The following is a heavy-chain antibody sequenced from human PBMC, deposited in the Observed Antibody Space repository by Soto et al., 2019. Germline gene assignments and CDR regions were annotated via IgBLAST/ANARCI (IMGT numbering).Heavy chain of an antibody. V-gene: IGHV3-53*01. CDR3: VRQGEGATPHFYYGMDV. CDR2: IYSGGST. J-gene: IGHJ6*02. D-gene: IGHD1-26*01. CDR1: GLSVSSSY. Sequence: PGGSLRLSCAASGLSVSSSYMSWVRQAPGKGLEWVSLIYSGGSTFYADSVKGRFTISRDNSKNTLSLQMNSLRAEDTAIYYCVRQGEGATPHFYYGMDVWGQGTTVTVSS.